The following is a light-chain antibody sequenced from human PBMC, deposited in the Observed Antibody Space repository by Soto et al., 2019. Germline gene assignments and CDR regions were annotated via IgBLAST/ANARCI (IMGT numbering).Light chain of an antibody. CDR2: GAS. CDR1: ERINSY. J-gene: IGKJ4*01. Sequence: DIQMTQSPSSLSASVGDRVTITCRASERINSYLNWYQQKPGKAPKLLIYGASSLQGGVPSRFSGSESGKDYTLTISSLHPEDFATYFCQQSYMTPLTFGGGTKVELK. V-gene: IGKV1-39*01. CDR3: QQSYMTPLT.